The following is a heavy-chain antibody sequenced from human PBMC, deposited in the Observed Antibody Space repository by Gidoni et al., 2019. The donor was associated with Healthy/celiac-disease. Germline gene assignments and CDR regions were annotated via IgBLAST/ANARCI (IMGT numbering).Heavy chain of an antibody. CDR3: ARDLKPDFWSNNWFDP. J-gene: IGHJ5*02. D-gene: IGHD3-3*01. CDR2: IWYDGSNK. Sequence: RHAPGKGLEWVAVIWYDGSNKYYADSVKGRFTISRDNSKNTLYLQMNSLRAEDTAVYYCARDLKPDFWSNNWFDPWGQGTLVTVSS. V-gene: IGHV3-33*01.